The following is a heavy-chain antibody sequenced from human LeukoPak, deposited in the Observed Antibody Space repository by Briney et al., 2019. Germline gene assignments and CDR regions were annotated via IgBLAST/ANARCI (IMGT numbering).Heavy chain of an antibody. J-gene: IGHJ5*02. CDR2: IYYSGTT. V-gene: IGHV4-59*01. CDR3: ARRSSSWKNWFDP. Sequence: NSSETLSLTCTVSGGSIDSNSWTWIRQPPGKGLEWIGYIYYSGTTNYNPSLKSRVTMSVDMSKNQFSLKLSSVTAADTAVYYCARRSSSWKNWFDPWGQGTPVTVSS. CDR1: GGSIDSNS. D-gene: IGHD6-13*01.